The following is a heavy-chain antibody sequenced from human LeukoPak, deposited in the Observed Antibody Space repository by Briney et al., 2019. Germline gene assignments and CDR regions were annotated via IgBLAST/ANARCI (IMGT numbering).Heavy chain of an antibody. CDR2: IWYDGSNK. J-gene: IGHJ6*03. Sequence: GGSLRLSCAASGFTFSSYGMHWVRQAPGKGLEWVAVIWYDGSNKYYADSVKGRFTISRDNSKNTLYLQMNSLGAEDTAVYYCAKAMGYCSSTSCYKSLYYYYYMDVWGKGTTVTVSS. CDR1: GFTFSSYG. CDR3: AKAMGYCSSTSCYKSLYYYYYMDV. V-gene: IGHV3-33*06. D-gene: IGHD2-2*01.